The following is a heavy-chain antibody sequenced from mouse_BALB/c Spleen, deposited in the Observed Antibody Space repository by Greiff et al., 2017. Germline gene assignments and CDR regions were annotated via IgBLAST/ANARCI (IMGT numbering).Heavy chain of an antibody. J-gene: IGHJ3*01. V-gene: IGHV1S81*02. D-gene: IGHD1-1*02. CDR1: GYTFTSYW. CDR3: AKGGYGAGFAY. CDR2: INPSNGRT. Sequence: QVQLQQPGAELVKPGASVKLSCKASGYTFTSYWMHWVKQRPGQGLEWIGEINPSNGRTNYNEKFKSKATLTVDKSSSTAYMQLSSLTSEDSAVYYCAKGGYGAGFAYWGQGTLVTVSA.